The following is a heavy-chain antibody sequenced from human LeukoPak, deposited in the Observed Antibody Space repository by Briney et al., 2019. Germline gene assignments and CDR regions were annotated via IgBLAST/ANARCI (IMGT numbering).Heavy chain of an antibody. CDR1: GYTFTGYY. D-gene: IGHD3-3*01. V-gene: IGHV1-2*02. J-gene: IGHJ4*02. CDR3: ARDPRTTIFGVVTPFDY. Sequence: ASVKVSCKASGYTFTGYYMNWVRQAPGQGLEWMGWINPNSGGTNYAQKFQGRVTMTRDTSISTAYMEPSRLRSDDTAVYYCARDPRTTIFGVVTPFDYWGQGTLVTVSS. CDR2: INPNSGGT.